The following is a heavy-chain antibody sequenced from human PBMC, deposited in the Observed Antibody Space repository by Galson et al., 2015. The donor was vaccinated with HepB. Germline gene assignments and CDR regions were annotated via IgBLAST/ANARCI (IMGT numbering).Heavy chain of an antibody. Sequence: ETLSLTCNVSGGVTNIYYWNWIRQPAGKGLEWIGRIYSSGRTNYNPSLESRVTMSVVMSKKQFSLRLASVTAADTAVYYCARSQYTFGYYYYHAMDVWGQGITVTVSS. J-gene: IGHJ6*02. CDR3: ARSQYTFGYYYYHAMDV. CDR2: IYSSGRT. CDR1: GGVTNIYY. D-gene: IGHD1-1*01. V-gene: IGHV4-4*07.